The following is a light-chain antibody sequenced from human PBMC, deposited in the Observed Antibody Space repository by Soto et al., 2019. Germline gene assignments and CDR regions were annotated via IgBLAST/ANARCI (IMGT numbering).Light chain of an antibody. CDR2: EVS. V-gene: IGLV2-8*01. CDR1: SSDVCGYNY. Sequence: QSALTQPPSASGSPGQSVTISCTGTSSDVCGYNYVSWYQQHPGKAPKLMISEVSKRPSGVPDRFSGSKSGNTASLTVSGLQAEDEADYYCSRFAGNNNLVFGGGTKLTVL. CDR3: SRFAGNNNLV. J-gene: IGLJ2*01.